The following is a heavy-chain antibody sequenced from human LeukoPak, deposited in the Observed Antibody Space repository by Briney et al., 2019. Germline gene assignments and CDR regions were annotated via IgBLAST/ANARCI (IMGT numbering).Heavy chain of an antibody. V-gene: IGHV1-24*01. Sequence: ASVKVSCKVSGYTLPELSMHWVRQAPGKGLEWMGGFDPEDGETIYAQKFQGRVTMTEDTSTDTAYMELSSLRSEDTAVYYCARNRPPSLFGVVEQNAFDIWGQGTVVTVSS. CDR1: GYTLPELS. CDR2: FDPEDGET. CDR3: ARNRPPSLFGVVEQNAFDI. J-gene: IGHJ3*02. D-gene: IGHD3-3*01.